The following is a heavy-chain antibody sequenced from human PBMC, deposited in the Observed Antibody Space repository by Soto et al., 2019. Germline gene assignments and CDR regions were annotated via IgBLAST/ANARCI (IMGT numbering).Heavy chain of an antibody. D-gene: IGHD5-12*01. CDR3: ARVDIVARSAFDI. CDR1: GYTFTSYD. Sequence: ASVNVSCKASGYTFTSYDINWVRQATGQGLEWMGWMNPNSGNTGFAQKFQGRVTMTRNTSISTAYMELSSLRSEDTAVYYCARVDIVARSAFDIWGQGTMVTVSS. V-gene: IGHV1-8*01. CDR2: MNPNSGNT. J-gene: IGHJ3*02.